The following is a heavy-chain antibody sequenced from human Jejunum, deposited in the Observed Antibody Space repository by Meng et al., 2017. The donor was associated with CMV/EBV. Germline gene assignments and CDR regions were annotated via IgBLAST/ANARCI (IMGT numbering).Heavy chain of an antibody. D-gene: IGHD5-12*01. CDR2: VKLSSGET. Sequence: ASGLTFRDFFVLWLRPGPGRGLGWLGWVKLSSGETSYAQKFQGRVAMTRYTSVSTAYMELNSLRSYDTAVYYCVPYSGSSFRFDPWGQGTQVTVSS. CDR1: GLTFRDFF. V-gene: IGHV1-2*02. J-gene: IGHJ5*02. CDR3: VPYSGSSFRFDP.